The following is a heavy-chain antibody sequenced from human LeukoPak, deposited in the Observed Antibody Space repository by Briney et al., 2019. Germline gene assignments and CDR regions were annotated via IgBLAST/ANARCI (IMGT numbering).Heavy chain of an antibody. J-gene: IGHJ5*02. CDR2: INPSGGST. V-gene: IGHV1-46*01. CDR3: ARDKVRGVIIKAGWFDP. D-gene: IGHD3-10*01. CDR1: GYTFTSYY. Sequence: ASVKVSCKASGYTFTSYYMHWVRLAPGQGLEWMGIINPSGGSTSYAQKFQGRVTMSRDTSTSTVYMELSSLRSEDTAVYYCARDKVRGVIIKAGWFDPWGQGTLVTVSS.